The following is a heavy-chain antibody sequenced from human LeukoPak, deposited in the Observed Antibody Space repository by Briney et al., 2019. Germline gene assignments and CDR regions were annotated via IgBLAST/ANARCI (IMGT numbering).Heavy chain of an antibody. CDR2: ITATSLHI. CDR3: ARDTSHDIGGVRNAFDI. CDR1: GVTFSGYS. V-gene: IGHV3-21*01. Sequence: GGSLRLSCAASGVTFSGYSMNWVRQAPGKGLEWVSAITATSLHIYYADSVKGRFTISRDNAKNSLYVQMSSLRAEDTAVYYCARDTSHDIGGVRNAFDIWGQGTMVTVSS. J-gene: IGHJ3*02. D-gene: IGHD3-16*01.